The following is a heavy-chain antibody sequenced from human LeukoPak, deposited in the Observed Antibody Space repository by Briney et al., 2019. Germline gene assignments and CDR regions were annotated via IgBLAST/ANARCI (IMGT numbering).Heavy chain of an antibody. V-gene: IGHV3-23*01. CDR1: GFTFSNYA. J-gene: IGHJ4*02. D-gene: IGHD7-27*01. CDR2: ITGSGTGSGDST. CDR3: ARDLNWGTGTGPDY. Sequence: GGSLRLSCAVSGFTFSNYAMSWVRQAPGKGLEWVPAITGSGTGSGDSTYYADSVKGRLTISRDNSKNTLYLQMNSLRAEDTAVYFCARDLNWGTGTGPDYWGQGTLVTVSS.